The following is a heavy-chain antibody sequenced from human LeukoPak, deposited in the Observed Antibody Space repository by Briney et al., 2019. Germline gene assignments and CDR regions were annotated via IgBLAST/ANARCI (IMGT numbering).Heavy chain of an antibody. CDR1: GFSFSSFA. V-gene: IGHV3-23*01. CDR2: ISGSGGST. CDR3: AKVLAFVVVVAAPLDY. J-gene: IGHJ4*02. D-gene: IGHD2-15*01. Sequence: GGSLRLSCAASGFSFSSFAISWVRQAPGKGLEWVSAISGSGGSTYYADSVKGRFTISRDNFKNTLYLQMSSLRAEDTAVYYCAKVLAFVVVVAAPLDYWGQGTLVTVSS.